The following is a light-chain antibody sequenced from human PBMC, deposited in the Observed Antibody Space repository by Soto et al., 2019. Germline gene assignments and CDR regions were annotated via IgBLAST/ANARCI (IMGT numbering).Light chain of an antibody. V-gene: IGKV1-16*02. Sequence: DIQMTQSPSSLPASVGDRVTITCRASQVISNYLAWFQHKPGKAPKSLIYLASSLQTGVPSKFTGSGFGTDFSLTINSLQPEDFATYYCLQYYTYPLTFGQGTRLEIK. CDR3: LQYYTYPLT. J-gene: IGKJ5*01. CDR2: LAS. CDR1: QVISNY.